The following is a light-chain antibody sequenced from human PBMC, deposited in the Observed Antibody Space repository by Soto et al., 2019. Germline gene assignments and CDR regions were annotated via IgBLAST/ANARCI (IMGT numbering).Light chain of an antibody. CDR2: DAS. V-gene: IGKV1-5*01. Sequence: DIQMTQSPSTLSASVGDRVTITCRASQSIRSWLAWYQQKPGKAPKLLIYDASSLESGVPSRFSGSGSGTEFTLTISSLQPDDFATYYCQQYNSYSPITFGQGTRLEMK. CDR1: QSIRSW. CDR3: QQYNSYSPIT. J-gene: IGKJ5*01.